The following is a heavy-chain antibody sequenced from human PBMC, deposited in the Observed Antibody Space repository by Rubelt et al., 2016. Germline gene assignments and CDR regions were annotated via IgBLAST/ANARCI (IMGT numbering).Heavy chain of an antibody. CDR2: ISGSGDRT. CDR3: AKQGGHSSSFHSDH. CDR1: GFTFSKAW. J-gene: IGHJ5*02. Sequence: RGSLRLSCEASGFTFSKAWLSWVRQAPGKGLEWVSAISGSGDRTYYADSVKGRFTISRDNSKNTLFLQMNSLRAEDTAVYYCAKQGGHSSSFHSDHWGQGTLITVSS. D-gene: IGHD3-22*01. V-gene: IGHV3-23*01.